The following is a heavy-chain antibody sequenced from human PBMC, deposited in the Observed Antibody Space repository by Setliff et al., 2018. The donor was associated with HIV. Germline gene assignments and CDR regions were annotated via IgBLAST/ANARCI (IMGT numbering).Heavy chain of an antibody. V-gene: IGHV1-69*05. J-gene: IGHJ4*02. Sequence: SVKVSCKASGDTFSNYAITWVRQAPGQGLEWMGGINPLFGTTNYAHNFQGRLTITTDQIMSTAYMELTSLRSEDTAVYYCASGSGYCNKGDCYIGVHRTPDKYYFDYWGQGTLVTVLL. CDR1: GDTFSNYA. CDR3: ASGSGYCNKGDCYIGVHRTPDKYYFDY. D-gene: IGHD2-8*01. CDR2: INPLFGTT.